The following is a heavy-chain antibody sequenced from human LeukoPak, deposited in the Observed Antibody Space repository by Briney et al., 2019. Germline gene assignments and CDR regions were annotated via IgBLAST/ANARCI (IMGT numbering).Heavy chain of an antibody. CDR1: GGSISSSSYY. J-gene: IGHJ4*02. CDR3: ARGPYYYDSSGYYRYFDY. CDR2: IYYSGST. D-gene: IGHD3-22*01. V-gene: IGHV4-39*07. Sequence: SETLSLTCTVSGGSISSSSYYWGWIRQPPGKGLEWIGSIYYSGSTYYNPSLKSRVTISVDTSKNQFSLKLSSVTAADTAVYYCARGPYYYDSSGYYRYFDYWGQGTLVTVSS.